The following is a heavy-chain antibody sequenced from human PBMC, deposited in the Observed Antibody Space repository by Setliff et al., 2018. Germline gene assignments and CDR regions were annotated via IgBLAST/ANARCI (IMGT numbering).Heavy chain of an antibody. CDR3: ARVRSYGSGSYYYYYYDMDV. Sequence: SETLSLTCTVSGGSISSSSYYWGWIRQPPGKGLEWIGSIYYSGSTYYNPSLKSQVTISVDTSKNQFSLKLSSVTAADTALYYCARVRSYGSGSYYYYYYDMDVWGQGTTVTVSS. CDR1: GGSISSSSYY. J-gene: IGHJ6*02. D-gene: IGHD3-10*01. CDR2: IYYSGST. V-gene: IGHV4-39*07.